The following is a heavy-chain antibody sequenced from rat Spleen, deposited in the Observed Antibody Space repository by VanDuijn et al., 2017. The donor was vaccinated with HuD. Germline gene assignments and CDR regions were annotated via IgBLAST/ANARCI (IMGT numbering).Heavy chain of an antibody. CDR3: GRRARNSGWDMDA. Sequence: EVQLVESGGGLVQPGRSLKLSCAASGFTFSNYGMAWVRQAPKKGLEWVASISPSGGGTWYRDSVKGRFTISRDNAKSTLYLQMDSLRSEDTATYYCGRRARNSGWDMDAWGQGVSVTVSS. CDR1: GFTFSNYG. CDR2: ISPSGGGT. D-gene: IGHD4-3*01. V-gene: IGHV5S23*01. J-gene: IGHJ4*01.